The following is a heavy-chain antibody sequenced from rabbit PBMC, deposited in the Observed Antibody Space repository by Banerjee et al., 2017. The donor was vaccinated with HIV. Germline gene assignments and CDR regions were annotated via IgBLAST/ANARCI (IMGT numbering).Heavy chain of an antibody. Sequence: QEQLEESGGGLVKPEGSLTLTCTASGFSFSNKYVMCWVRQAPGKGLEWIACINTSTGNTVYASWAKGRFTSSKTSSTTVTLQMTSLTAADTACYFCASDVAGVSGCNLNLWGAGTLVTVS. D-gene: IGHD1-1*01. CDR2: INTSTGNT. CDR3: ASDVAGVSGCNLNL. CDR1: GFSFSNKYV. V-gene: IGHV1S45*01. J-gene: IGHJ4*01.